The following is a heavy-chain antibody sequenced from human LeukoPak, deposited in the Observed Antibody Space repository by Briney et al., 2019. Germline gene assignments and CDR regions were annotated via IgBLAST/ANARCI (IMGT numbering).Heavy chain of an antibody. CDR1: GGSISSSSYY. V-gene: IGHV4-39*01. D-gene: IGHD5-24*01. CDR2: IYYSGST. CDR3: ARHAEGWLHPNWFAP. J-gene: IGHJ5*02. Sequence: SETLSLTCTVSGGSISSSSYYWGWIRQPPGKGLEWIGSIYYSGSTYYNPSLKSLVTISVDTSKNQFSLKLSYVTAAEPALYYCARHAEGWLHPNWFAPGGQGTLGTVS.